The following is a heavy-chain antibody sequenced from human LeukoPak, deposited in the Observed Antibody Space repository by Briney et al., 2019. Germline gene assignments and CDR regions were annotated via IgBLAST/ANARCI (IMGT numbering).Heavy chain of an antibody. J-gene: IGHJ5*02. Sequence: GRSLRLSCAASGFTFSSYAMHWVHQAPGKGLEWVPVISYDGSNKYHADSVKGRFTISRDNSKNTLYLQMNSLRAEDTAVYYCARDKAPKYSSSWLSNWFDPWGQGTLVTVSS. CDR1: GFTFSSYA. CDR3: ARDKAPKYSSSWLSNWFDP. D-gene: IGHD6-13*01. V-gene: IGHV3-30*01. CDR2: ISYDGSNK.